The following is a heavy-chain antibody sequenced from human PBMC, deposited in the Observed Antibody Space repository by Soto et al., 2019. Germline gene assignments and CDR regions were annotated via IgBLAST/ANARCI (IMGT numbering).Heavy chain of an antibody. V-gene: IGHV4-31*03. CDR2: IYYSGST. D-gene: IGHD3-10*01. J-gene: IGHJ4*02. Sequence: QVQLQEPGPGLVKPSQTLSLTCTVSGGSISSGGYYWSWIRQHPGKGLEWIGYIYYSGSTYYNPSLKSRVTISVDTSKNQFSLKLSSVTAADTAVYYCARESLLVRGVTVDYWGQGTLVTVSS. CDR1: GGSISSGGYY. CDR3: ARESLLVRGVTVDY.